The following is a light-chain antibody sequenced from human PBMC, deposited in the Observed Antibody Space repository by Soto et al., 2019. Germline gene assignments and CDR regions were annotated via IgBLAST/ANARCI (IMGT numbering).Light chain of an antibody. CDR3: QQHYVYPRT. CDR2: GAS. V-gene: IGKV3-15*01. Sequence: MTQSPVTLSVSPGDRVTITCRASQGIISNLAWYQQKRGQAPRLLIYGASTRPSGVPYRFSGSGSGTEFTLTVSSLQSEDSATYYCQQHYVYPRTFGQGTNVDIK. J-gene: IGKJ1*01. CDR1: QGIISN.